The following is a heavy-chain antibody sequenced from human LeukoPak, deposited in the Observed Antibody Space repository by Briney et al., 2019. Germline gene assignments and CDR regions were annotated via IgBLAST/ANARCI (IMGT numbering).Heavy chain of an antibody. CDR2: ISGSGGST. D-gene: IGHD4-17*01. V-gene: IGHV3-23*01. CDR3: AKPGKTYGGAFDI. J-gene: IGHJ3*02. CDR1: GFPFSTSA. Sequence: GGSLRLSCAASGFPFSTSAMSWVRQAPGKGLEWVSAISGSGGSTYYADSVKGRFTISRDNSKNTLYLQMNSLRAEDTAVYYCAKPGKTYGGAFDIWGQGTMVTVSS.